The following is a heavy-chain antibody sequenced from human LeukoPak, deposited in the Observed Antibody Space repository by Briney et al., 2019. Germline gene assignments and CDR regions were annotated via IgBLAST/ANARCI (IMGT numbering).Heavy chain of an antibody. D-gene: IGHD3-22*01. V-gene: IGHV3-33*01. CDR3: ATGYDSSGYYSFDY. CDR2: IWSDGSIQ. CDR1: GFTFSTYG. Sequence: GGSLRLSCAASGFTFSTYGMFWVRQAPDKGLEWVAVIWSDGSIQYYADSVKGRFTISRDNSMNTLYLQMSSLRAEDTAVYYCATGYDSSGYYSFDYWGQGTLVTVSS. J-gene: IGHJ4*02.